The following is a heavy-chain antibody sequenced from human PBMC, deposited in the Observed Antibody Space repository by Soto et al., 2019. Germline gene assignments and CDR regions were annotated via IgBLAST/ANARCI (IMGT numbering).Heavy chain of an antibody. CDR1: GYSFTDFY. Sequence: ASVKVSCKASGYSFTDFYIHWVRQAPGQGLEWMGWITPNSGGTKYAQKFQGRVTMTRDTSISTAYMELTRLTSDDTAVYYCARAAYCGGDCYSLFDYWGQGTLVTVSS. D-gene: IGHD2-21*02. V-gene: IGHV1-2*02. J-gene: IGHJ4*02. CDR2: ITPNSGGT. CDR3: ARAAYCGGDCYSLFDY.